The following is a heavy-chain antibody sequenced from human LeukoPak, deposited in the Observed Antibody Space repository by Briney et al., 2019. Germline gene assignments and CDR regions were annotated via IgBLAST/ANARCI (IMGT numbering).Heavy chain of an antibody. CDR3: ARGVKRDSSSWYYGYYFDY. Sequence: GGPLRLSCSASGFTFSSYWMSWVRQAPGKGLEWVANIKQDGSEKYYVDSVKGRFTISRDNAKNSLYLQMNSLRAEDTAVYYCARGVKRDSSSWYYGYYFDYWGQGTLVTVSS. J-gene: IGHJ4*02. V-gene: IGHV3-7*01. D-gene: IGHD6-13*01. CDR2: IKQDGSEK. CDR1: GFTFSSYW.